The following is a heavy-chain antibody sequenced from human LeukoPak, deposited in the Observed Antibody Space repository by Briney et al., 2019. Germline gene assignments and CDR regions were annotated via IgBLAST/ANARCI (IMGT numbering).Heavy chain of an antibody. J-gene: IGHJ4*02. D-gene: IGHD3-10*01. CDR3: TTDLWFGDY. Sequence: GGSLRLSCAASGFTVSSNYMSRVRQAPGKGLEWVGRIKSKTDGGTTDYAAPVKGRFTISRDDSKNTLYLQMNSLKTEDTAVYYCTTDLWFGDYWGQGTLVTASS. CDR1: GFTVSSNY. CDR2: IKSKTDGGTT. V-gene: IGHV3-15*01.